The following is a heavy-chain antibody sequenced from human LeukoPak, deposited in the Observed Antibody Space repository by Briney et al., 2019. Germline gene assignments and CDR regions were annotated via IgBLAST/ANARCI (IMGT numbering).Heavy chain of an antibody. CDR3: ARGGLHSSGLFDP. D-gene: IGHD6-19*01. CDR1: GFTFINYW. V-gene: IGHV3-74*01. J-gene: IGHJ5*02. Sequence: GGSLRLSCAASGFTFINYWMYWVRQAPGKGLVWVSRINSDGSSTIYADSVKGRFTISRDNAKNTLYLQMNSLRVEDTAVYYCARGGLHSSGLFDPWGQGTLVTVSS. CDR2: INSDGSST.